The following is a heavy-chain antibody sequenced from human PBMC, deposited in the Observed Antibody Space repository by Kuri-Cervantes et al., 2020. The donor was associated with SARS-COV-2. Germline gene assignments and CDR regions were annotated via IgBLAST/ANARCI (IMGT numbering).Heavy chain of an antibody. Sequence: SETLSLTCTVSGGSISSHYWSWIRQPPGKGLEWIGCIYYSGSTNYNPSLKSRVTISVDTSKNQFSLKLSSVTAADTAVYYCARDPNYYDSSGYYYFDYWGQGTLVTVSS. D-gene: IGHD3-22*01. J-gene: IGHJ4*02. CDR3: ARDPNYYDSSGYYYFDY. CDR1: GGSISSHY. V-gene: IGHV4-59*11. CDR2: IYYSGST.